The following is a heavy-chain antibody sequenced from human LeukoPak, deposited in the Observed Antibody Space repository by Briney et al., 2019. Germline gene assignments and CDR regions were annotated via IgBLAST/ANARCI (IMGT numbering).Heavy chain of an antibody. Sequence: SVKVSCKASGGTFSGYAISWVRQAPGQGLEWMGRIIPILGIANYAQKFQGRVTITADKSTSTAYMELSSLRSEDTAVYYCAMAAQQQLVYWGFDYWGQGTLVTVSS. CDR2: IIPILGIA. D-gene: IGHD6-13*01. V-gene: IGHV1-69*04. CDR1: GGTFSGYA. J-gene: IGHJ4*02. CDR3: AMAAQQQLVYWGFDY.